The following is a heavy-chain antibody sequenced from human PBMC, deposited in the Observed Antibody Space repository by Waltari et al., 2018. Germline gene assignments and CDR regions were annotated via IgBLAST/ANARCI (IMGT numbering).Heavy chain of an antibody. CDR2: IKPGGTYT. CDR3: VGQIATGY. CDR1: GFPSSPYW. D-gene: IGHD6-13*01. Sequence: EVQLVESGGGLVQPGGSLRLSCAASGFPSSPYWMHWVRQAPGKGLVWVSHIKPGGTYTGYADSVKGRFTISRDDAKNTLYLQMNSLRVEDTAIYYCVGQIATGYWGQGTLVTVSS. V-gene: IGHV3-74*01. J-gene: IGHJ4*02.